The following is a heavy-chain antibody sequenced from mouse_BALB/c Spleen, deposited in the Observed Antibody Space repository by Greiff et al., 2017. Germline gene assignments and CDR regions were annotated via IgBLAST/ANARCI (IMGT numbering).Heavy chain of an antibody. V-gene: IGHV5-9-4*01. CDR2: ISSGGSYT. CDR1: GFTFSSYA. D-gene: IGHD2-4*01. J-gene: IGHJ4*01. Sequence: EVKLVESGGGLVKPGGSLKLSCAASGFTFSSYAMSWVRQSPEKRLEWVAEISSGGSYTYYPDTVTGRFTISRDNAKNTLYLEMSSLRSEDTAMYYCARDSTMITTGYAMDYWGQGTSVTVSS. CDR3: ARDSTMITTGYAMDY.